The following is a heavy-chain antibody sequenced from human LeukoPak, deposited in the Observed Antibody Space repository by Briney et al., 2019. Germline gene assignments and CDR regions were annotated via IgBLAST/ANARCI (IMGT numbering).Heavy chain of an antibody. CDR1: GGSISSGGYY. CDR3: ARRRPEWLGMPFDY. J-gene: IGHJ4*02. V-gene: IGHV4-31*03. Sequence: PSETLSLTCTVSGGSISSGGYYWSWIRQHPGKGLEWIGYIYYSGSTYYNPSLKSRVTISVDTSKNQFSLKLSSVTAADTAVYYCARRRPEWLGMPFDYWGQGTLVTVSS. D-gene: IGHD3-3*01. CDR2: IYYSGST.